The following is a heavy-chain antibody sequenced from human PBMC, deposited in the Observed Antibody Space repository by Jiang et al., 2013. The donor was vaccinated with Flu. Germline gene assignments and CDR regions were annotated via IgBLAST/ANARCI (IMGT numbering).Heavy chain of an antibody. Sequence: GSGLVKPSETLSLTCTVSGGSISSSSYYWGWIRQPPGKGLEWIGSIYYSGSTYYNPSLKSRVTISVDTSKNQFSLKLSSVTAADTAVYYCARRYTVTRYSSSPYFDYWGQGTLVTVSS. CDR3: ARRYTVTRYSSSPYFDY. CDR2: IYYSGST. D-gene: IGHD6-6*01. J-gene: IGHJ4*02. CDR1: GGSISSSSYY. V-gene: IGHV4-39*07.